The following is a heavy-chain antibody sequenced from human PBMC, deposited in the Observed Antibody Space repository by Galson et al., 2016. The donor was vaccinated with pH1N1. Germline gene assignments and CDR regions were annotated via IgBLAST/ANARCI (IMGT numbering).Heavy chain of an antibody. Sequence: SLRLSCAASGFTFGDYAMRWARQAPGKGLEYVSSISTSSGTTYYGDSVRGRFTISRDNSKNTVYLQMNSLRAEDTAIYYCTKARVGNYYFDYWGQGSLVTVSS. CDR1: GFTFGDYA. D-gene: IGHD1-7*01. J-gene: IGHJ4*02. V-gene: IGHV3-23*01. CDR3: TKARVGNYYFDY. CDR2: ISTSSGTT.